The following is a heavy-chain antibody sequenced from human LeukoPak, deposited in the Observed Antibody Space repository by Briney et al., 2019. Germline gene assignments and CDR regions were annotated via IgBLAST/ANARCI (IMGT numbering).Heavy chain of an antibody. CDR2: INSDGSST. V-gene: IGHV3-74*01. CDR3: AREGYYDFWSGYYDGIDY. Sequence: PGGSLRLSCAASGFTFSSYWMHWVRQAPGKGLVWVSRINSDGSSTSYADSVKGRFTISRDNAKNTLYLQMNCLRAEDTAVYYCAREGYYDFWSGYYDGIDYWGQGTLVTVSS. J-gene: IGHJ4*02. D-gene: IGHD3-3*01. CDR1: GFTFSSYW.